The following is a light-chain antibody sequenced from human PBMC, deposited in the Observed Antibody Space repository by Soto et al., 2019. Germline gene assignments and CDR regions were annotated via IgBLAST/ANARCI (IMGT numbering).Light chain of an antibody. Sequence: DKQMNNSVSALSAYVGDRVTITSRASQSISTWLAWYQQKPGKAPKLLIYDASSLRSGVPSRLSGSGSGTEFTLTISSLQPDDVATYDRQQHNSYSWAFGLGTKV. CDR2: DAS. V-gene: IGKV1-5*01. CDR3: QQHNSYSWA. J-gene: IGKJ1*01. CDR1: QSISTW.